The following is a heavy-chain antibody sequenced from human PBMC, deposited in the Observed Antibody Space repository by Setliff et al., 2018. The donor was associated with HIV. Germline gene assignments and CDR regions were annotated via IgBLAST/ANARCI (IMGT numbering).Heavy chain of an antibody. CDR2: IYHSGTT. CDR3: ARPNYYDISGSFDY. D-gene: IGHD3-22*01. CDR1: GGSISSGYY. J-gene: IGHJ4*02. Sequence: SATLSLTCTVSGGSISSGYYWGWIRQPPGKGLEWVGSIYHSGTTYYNPSLKSRVTISVDTSKNQFSLRLSSVAAGDTAVYYCARPNYYDISGSFDYWGQGTLVTVSS. V-gene: IGHV4-38-2*02.